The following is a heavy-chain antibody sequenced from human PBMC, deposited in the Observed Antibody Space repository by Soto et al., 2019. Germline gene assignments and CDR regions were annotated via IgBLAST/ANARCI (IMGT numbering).Heavy chain of an antibody. Sequence: QVQLVESGGGVVQPGRSLRLSCAASGFTFSSYGMHWVRQAPGKGLEWVAVISYDGSNKYYADSVKGRFTISRDNSXNTLYLHMNSLRAEDTSVYYCEKDSRPNDYYGMDVWGQGTTVTVSS. V-gene: IGHV3-30*18. CDR3: EKDSRPNDYYGMDV. CDR2: ISYDGSNK. CDR1: GFTFSSYG. J-gene: IGHJ6*02.